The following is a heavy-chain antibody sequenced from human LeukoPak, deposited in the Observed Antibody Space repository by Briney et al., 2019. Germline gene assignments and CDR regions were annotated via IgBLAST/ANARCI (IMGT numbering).Heavy chain of an antibody. J-gene: IGHJ3*02. CDR2: VYYSGRT. D-gene: IGHD3-22*01. V-gene: IGHV4-34*11. CDR1: GGSFSGYY. Sequence: SETLSLTCAVYGGSFSGYYWSWIRQPPGKGLEWIGNVYYSGRTAYNPSLKSRVTISVDISKNQFSLQLNSVTATDTAVYYCVRETATYYYDSRGYYRQIEVFDIWGQGTPVIVSS. CDR3: VRETATYYYDSRGYYRQIEVFDI.